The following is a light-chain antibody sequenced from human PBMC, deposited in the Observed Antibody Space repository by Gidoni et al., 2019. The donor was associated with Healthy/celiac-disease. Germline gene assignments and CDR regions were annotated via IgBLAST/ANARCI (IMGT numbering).Light chain of an antibody. J-gene: IGKJ1*01. CDR2: GAS. Sequence: EIVLTQSPGTLSLSPGERATLSCRASQSVSSSYLAWYQQKPGQAPQLLIYGASSRATGIPDRFSGSGSGTDFTLTISRLEPEDFAVYYCQQYRSSPRTFGQGTKVEIK. CDR3: QQYRSSPRT. V-gene: IGKV3-20*01. CDR1: QSVSSSY.